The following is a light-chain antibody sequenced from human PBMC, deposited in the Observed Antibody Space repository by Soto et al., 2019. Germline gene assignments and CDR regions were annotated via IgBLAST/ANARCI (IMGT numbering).Light chain of an antibody. Sequence: QSALTQPPSASGSLGQSVTISCTGTSSDVGGYNYVSWQQQHPGKAPKLMIYEVTKRPSGVPDRFAGSKSGNTASLTVAGLQAEDEADYYGSSFAGGGTPVLFGGGTKLTVL. CDR2: EVT. CDR1: SSDVGGYNY. V-gene: IGLV2-8*01. J-gene: IGLJ2*01. CDR3: SSFAGGGTPVL.